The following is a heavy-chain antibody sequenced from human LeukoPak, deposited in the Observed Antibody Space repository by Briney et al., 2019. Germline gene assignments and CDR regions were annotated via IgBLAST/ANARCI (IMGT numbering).Heavy chain of an antibody. Sequence: PSETLSLTCTVSGGSISSSTYYWGWIRQPPGKRLEWIGGVSYTGSTYYNPSLKSRVTISVDTSKNHFSLKLSSVTAADTAVYYCARPSYDTSAYYYFDYWGQGTLVAVSS. J-gene: IGHJ4*02. CDR3: ARPSYDTSAYYYFDY. CDR2: VSYTGST. CDR1: GGSISSSTYY. V-gene: IGHV4-39*02. D-gene: IGHD3-22*01.